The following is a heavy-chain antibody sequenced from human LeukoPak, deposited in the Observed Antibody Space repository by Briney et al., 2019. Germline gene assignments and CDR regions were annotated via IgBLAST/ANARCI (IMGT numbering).Heavy chain of an antibody. CDR1: GFTFSSYD. CDR3: ARGPSGYHNT. Sequence: GGSLRLSCAASGFTFSSYDMSWVCQAPGKGPEWVSGISGSGGTTYYADSVKGRFTISRDNSENTLYLQMNSLRAEDTAVYYCARGPSGYHNTGGQGTLVTVSS. D-gene: IGHD5-12*01. J-gene: IGHJ4*02. CDR2: ISGSGGTT. V-gene: IGHV3-23*01.